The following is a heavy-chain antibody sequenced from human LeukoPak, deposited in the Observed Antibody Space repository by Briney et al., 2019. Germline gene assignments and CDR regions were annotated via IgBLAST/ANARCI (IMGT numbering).Heavy chain of an antibody. J-gene: IGHJ6*03. V-gene: IGHV3-13*03. CDR2: IGTAGDT. CDR3: ARDPRNFGVVTNRGLFYYYYYYMDV. D-gene: IGHD3-3*02. CDR1: GFTFSSYD. Sequence: GGSLRLSCAACGFTFSSYDMHWVRQATGKGLEWVSAIGTAGDTYQPGPVKGQFTISRENAKNSLYLQMNSLRAGDTAVYYCARDPRNFGVVTNRGLFYYYYYYMDVWGKGTTVTVSS.